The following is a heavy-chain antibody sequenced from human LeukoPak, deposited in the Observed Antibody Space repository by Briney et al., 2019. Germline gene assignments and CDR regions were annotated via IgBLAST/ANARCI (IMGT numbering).Heavy chain of an antibody. CDR2: MRCSSGYK. CDR3: ARLNYDFWSGKRNYYYYYAMDV. V-gene: IGHV3-21*01. Sequence: GGSLRLSCAASGITFSGYSMNWVRQAPGKGLEWVSSMRCSSGYKYYADSVKGRFTISRDNAKNSLYLQMNSLRGEDTAVYYCARLNYDFWSGKRNYYYYYAMDVWGQGTTVTVSS. D-gene: IGHD3-3*01. J-gene: IGHJ6*02. CDR1: GITFSGYS.